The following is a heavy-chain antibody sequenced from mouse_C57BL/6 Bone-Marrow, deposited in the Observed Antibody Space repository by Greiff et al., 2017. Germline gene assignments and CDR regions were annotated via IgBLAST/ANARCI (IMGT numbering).Heavy chain of an antibody. CDR1: GFTFSDYG. J-gene: IGHJ2*01. CDR3: ARVDY. CDR2: ISSGSSTI. Sequence: EVMLVESGGGLVKPGGSLQLSCAASGFTFSDYGMHWVRQAPETGLEWVAYISSGSSTIYYADTVKGRFTISRDNAKNTLFLQMTSLRSEDTAMYYCARVDYWGQGTTLTVSS. V-gene: IGHV5-17*01.